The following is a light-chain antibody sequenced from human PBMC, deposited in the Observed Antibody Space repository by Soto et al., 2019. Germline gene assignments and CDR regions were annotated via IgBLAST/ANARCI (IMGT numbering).Light chain of an antibody. J-gene: IGKJ1*01. V-gene: IGKV1-5*03. CDR1: QTISSW. Sequence: DIQMTQSPSTLSGSVGDRVTITCRASQTISSWLAWYQQKPGKAPKLLIYKASTLKSGVPSRSSGSGSGTEFTLTISSLQPDDFATYYCQQYSSYWTFGQGTKVDNK. CDR2: KAS. CDR3: QQYSSYWT.